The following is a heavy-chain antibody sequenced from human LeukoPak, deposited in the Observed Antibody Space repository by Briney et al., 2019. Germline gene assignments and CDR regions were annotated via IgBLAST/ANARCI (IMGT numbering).Heavy chain of an antibody. CDR1: GGSISSYY. Sequence: SETLSLTCTVSGGSISSYYWSWIRQPAGEGLEWIGRIYTSGSTNYNPSLKSRVTMSVDTSKNQFSLKLSSVTAADTAVYYCARDGYYYGSGSYYNGVFDYWGQGTLVTVSS. J-gene: IGHJ4*02. V-gene: IGHV4-4*07. CDR3: ARDGYYYGSGSYYNGVFDY. CDR2: IYTSGST. D-gene: IGHD3-10*01.